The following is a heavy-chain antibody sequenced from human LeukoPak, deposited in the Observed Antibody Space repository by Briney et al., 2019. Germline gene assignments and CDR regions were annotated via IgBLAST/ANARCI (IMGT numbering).Heavy chain of an antibody. CDR1: GGSFSGYY. Sequence: SETLSLTCAVYGGSFSGYYWSWIRQPPGKGLEWIGYIYHSGSTYYNPSLKSRVTISVDRSKNQFSLKLSSVTAADTAVYYCARSHDSSSWYFDYWGQGTLVTVSS. V-gene: IGHV4-34*01. CDR2: IYHSGST. D-gene: IGHD6-13*01. CDR3: ARSHDSSSWYFDY. J-gene: IGHJ4*02.